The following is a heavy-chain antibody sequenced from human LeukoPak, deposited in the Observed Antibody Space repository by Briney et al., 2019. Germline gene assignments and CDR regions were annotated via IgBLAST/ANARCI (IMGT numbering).Heavy chain of an antibody. V-gene: IGHV1-18*01. CDR3: ARVDYNWNDHAFDI. CDR2: ISAHNGNT. J-gene: IGHJ3*02. Sequence: ASVKVSCKASGYTFTSYGISWVRQAPGQGLEWMGWISAHNGNTNYAQKLQGRVTMTTDTSTSTAYMELRSLRSDDTAVYYCARVDYNWNDHAFDIWGQGTMVTVSS. CDR1: GYTFTSYG. D-gene: IGHD1-1*01.